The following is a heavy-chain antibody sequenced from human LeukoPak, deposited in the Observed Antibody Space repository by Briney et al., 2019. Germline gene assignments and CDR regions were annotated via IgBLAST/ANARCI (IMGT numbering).Heavy chain of an antibody. D-gene: IGHD6-19*01. CDR3: ARHYSSGWSDIDY. V-gene: IGHV3-48*02. J-gene: IGHJ4*02. CDR2: ISSTSRTT. Sequence: GGSLRLSCAGSGFTFRGYSMNWVRQAPGKGLEWVSFISSTSRTTYYTDSVKGRFTTSRDNGKNSLYLQMNSLTDEDTAVYYCARHYSSGWSDIDYWGQGTLVTVSS. CDR1: GFTFRGYS.